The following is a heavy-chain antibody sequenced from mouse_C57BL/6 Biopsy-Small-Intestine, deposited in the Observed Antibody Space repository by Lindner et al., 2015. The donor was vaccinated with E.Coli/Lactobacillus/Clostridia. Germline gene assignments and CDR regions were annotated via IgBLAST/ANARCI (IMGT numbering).Heavy chain of an antibody. CDR1: GYTFTDYN. CDR3: ARSAYYYGSSAFAY. CDR2: IHPNYGTS. V-gene: IGHV1-39*01. Sequence: VQLQESGPELVKPGASVKIPCKASGYTFTDYNMDWVKQSHGKSLEWIGVIHPNYGTSSYNQKFKGKATLTVDHSSSTAYMQLNSLTSEDSAVYYCARSAYYYGSSAFAYWGQGTLVTVSA. D-gene: IGHD1-1*01. J-gene: IGHJ3*01.